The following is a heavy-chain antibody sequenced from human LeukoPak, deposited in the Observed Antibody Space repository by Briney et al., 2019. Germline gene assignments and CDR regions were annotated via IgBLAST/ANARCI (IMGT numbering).Heavy chain of an antibody. CDR1: GGSISPYY. CDR3: ARDVRYSTNYYYMDV. D-gene: IGHD2/OR15-2a*01. CDR2: VPYCGST. V-gene: IGHV4-59*01. J-gene: IGHJ6*03. Sequence: PSETLSLTCTVSGGSISPYYWTWIRQPPGKGLEWIGYVPYCGSTNYNPSLKSRLTISLDTSKNHFSLKLSSVTAADTAVYYCARDVRYSTNYYYMDVWGKGITVTVSS.